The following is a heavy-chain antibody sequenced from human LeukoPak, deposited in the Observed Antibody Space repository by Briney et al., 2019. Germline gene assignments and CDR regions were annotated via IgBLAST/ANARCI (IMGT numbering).Heavy chain of an antibody. CDR1: GYTFTGYY. CDR3: ARIPTMVRGVSY. J-gene: IGHJ4*02. Sequence: ASVKVSCKASGYTFTGYYMHWVRQAPGQGLEWMGWINPNSGGSNYAQKFQGRVTVTRDTSISTAYMEPSRLRSDDTAVYYCARIPTMVRGVSYWGQGTLVTVSS. CDR2: INPNSGGS. D-gene: IGHD3-10*01. V-gene: IGHV1-2*02.